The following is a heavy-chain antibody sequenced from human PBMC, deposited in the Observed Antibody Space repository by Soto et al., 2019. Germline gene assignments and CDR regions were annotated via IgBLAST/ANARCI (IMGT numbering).Heavy chain of an antibody. D-gene: IGHD5-18*01. J-gene: IGHJ4*02. V-gene: IGHV3-33*01. CDR2: IWYDGSNK. CDR1: GFTFSSYG. CDR3: ASSRGYSYADDDS. Sequence: QVQLVESGGGVVQPGRCLRLSCAASGFTFSSYGMHWVRQAPGKGLEWVAVIWYDGSNKYYADSVKGRFTISRDNSKNTLYLQMNSLRAEDTAVYYCASSRGYSYADDDSWGLGTLVTVSS.